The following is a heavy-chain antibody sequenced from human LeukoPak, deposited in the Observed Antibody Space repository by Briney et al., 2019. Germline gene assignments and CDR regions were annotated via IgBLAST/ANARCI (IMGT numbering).Heavy chain of an antibody. CDR3: ARRGRVRGVIIDRTPFDY. J-gene: IGHJ4*02. Sequence: GESLKISCKGSGYSFTSYWIGWVRQMPGKGLEWMGIIYPGDSDTRYSPSFQGQVTISADKSISTAYLQWSSLKASDTAMYYCARRGRVRGVIIDRTPFDYWGQGTLVTVSS. D-gene: IGHD3-10*01. CDR2: IYPGDSDT. CDR1: GYSFTSYW. V-gene: IGHV5-51*01.